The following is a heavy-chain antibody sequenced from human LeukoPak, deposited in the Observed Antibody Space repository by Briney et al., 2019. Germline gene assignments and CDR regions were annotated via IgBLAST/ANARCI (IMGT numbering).Heavy chain of an antibody. CDR3: AREVYDFWSGNYYYYYGMDV. J-gene: IGHJ6*02. D-gene: IGHD3-3*01. CDR2: IWYDGSNK. V-gene: IGHV3-33*08. CDR1: GFTFSSYG. Sequence: GRSLRLSCAGSGFTFSSYGMHWVRQAPGKGLEWVAVIWYDGSNKYYADSVKGRFTISRDNSKNTLYLQMNSLRAEDTAVYYCAREVYDFWSGNYYYYYGMDVWGQGTTGTVSS.